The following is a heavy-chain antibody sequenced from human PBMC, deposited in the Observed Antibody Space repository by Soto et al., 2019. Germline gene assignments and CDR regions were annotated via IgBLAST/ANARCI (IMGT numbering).Heavy chain of an antibody. J-gene: IGHJ4*02. CDR1: GYNFVSNH. CDR3: ARDLFGSWTIDY. Sequence: QVQLVQSGAAVREPGASVKVSCKTSGYNFVSNHIHWVRQTPAQGLEWMGIINPIDGSISYAQKFRGRVTVTRDTPTSSVYMELRGLTPADTAVYFCARDLFGSWTIDYGGPGTLVTVSS. CDR2: INPIDGSI. D-gene: IGHD6-13*01. V-gene: IGHV1-46*01.